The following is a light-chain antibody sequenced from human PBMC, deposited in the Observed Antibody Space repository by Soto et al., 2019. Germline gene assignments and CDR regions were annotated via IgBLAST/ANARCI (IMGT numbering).Light chain of an antibody. CDR2: AAS. CDR1: QDISNY. CDR3: QNLDSAAFT. V-gene: IGKV1-27*01. J-gene: IGKJ3*01. Sequence: DIQMTQYPSSLSASVGDRVTITCRASQDISNYLAWYQQRPGKVPKLLIYAASTLQSGVPSRFSGSGSGTDFTLTINNLLPEDVATYYCQNLDSAAFTFGPGTKVDIK.